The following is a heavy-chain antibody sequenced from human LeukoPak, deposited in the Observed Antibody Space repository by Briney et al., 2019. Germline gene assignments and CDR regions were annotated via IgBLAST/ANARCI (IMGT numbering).Heavy chain of an antibody. J-gene: IGHJ6*03. V-gene: IGHV1-2*02. CDR1: GYTFTGYY. CDR3: ARDATTPLRGRGWSPVGAQLKPMDV. D-gene: IGHD6-19*01. CDR2: INPNSGGT. Sequence: ASVKVSCKASGYTFTGYYMHWVRQAPGQGLEWMGWINPNSGGTNYAQKFQGRVTMTRDTSISTAYMELSRLRSDDTALYYCARDATTPLRGRGWSPVGAQLKPMDVWGKGTTVTVSS.